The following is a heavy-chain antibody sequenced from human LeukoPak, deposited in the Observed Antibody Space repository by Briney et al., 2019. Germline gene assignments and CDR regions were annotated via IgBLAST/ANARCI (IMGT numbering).Heavy chain of an antibody. CDR1: GGSLSSGGYY. CDR3: ARACYGDYGRWFDP. Sequence: SGTLSLTCTVSGGSLSSGGYYWSWLRQHPGKGLEWLGYIYYGGSTYYNTSLKSRVTLSVDTSKNQFSLKLSSVTAAGTAVYYCARACYGDYGRWFDPWGQGTLVTVSS. CDR2: IYYGGST. D-gene: IGHD4-17*01. J-gene: IGHJ5*02. V-gene: IGHV4-31*03.